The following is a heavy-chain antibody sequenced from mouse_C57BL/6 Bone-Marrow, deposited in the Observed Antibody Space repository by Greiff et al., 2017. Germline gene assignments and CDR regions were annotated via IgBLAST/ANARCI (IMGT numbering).Heavy chain of an antibody. CDR2: IDPSDSET. J-gene: IGHJ1*03. CDR1: GYTFTSYW. V-gene: IGHV1-52*01. D-gene: IGHD1-1*01. CDR3: AREYYGSSSWYFDV. Sequence: QVQLQQSGAELVRPGSSVKLSCKASGYTFTSYWMHWVKQRPIQGLEWIGNIDPSDSETHYNQKFKDKATLTVDKSSSAAYMQLSSLTSEDSAVYYCAREYYGSSSWYFDVWGTGTTVTVSS.